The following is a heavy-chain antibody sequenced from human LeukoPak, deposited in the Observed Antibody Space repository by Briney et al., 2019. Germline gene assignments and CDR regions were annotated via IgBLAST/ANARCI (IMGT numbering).Heavy chain of an antibody. CDR2: ISGSGDST. CDR3: AKARHYGSGSYYINYYYYYMDV. D-gene: IGHD3-10*01. V-gene: IGHV3-23*01. J-gene: IGHJ6*03. Sequence: GGSLRLSCAASGFTFRTYAMSWVRQAPGKGLEWVSAISGSGDSTYYADSVKGRFTISRDNSKNTLYLQMNSLRAEDTAIYYCAKARHYGSGSYYINYYYYYMDVWGKGTTVTVSS. CDR1: GFTFRTYA.